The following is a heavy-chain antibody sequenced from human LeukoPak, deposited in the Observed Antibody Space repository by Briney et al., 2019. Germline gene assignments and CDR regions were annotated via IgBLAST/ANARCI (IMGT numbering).Heavy chain of an antibody. J-gene: IGHJ4*02. CDR2: IRYDGNNK. V-gene: IGHV3-30*02. D-gene: IGHD3-10*01. Sequence: GGSLRLSCGASGFTFSNYGMLWVRQAPGKGLDWVAFIRYDGNNKLYADSVKGRFTISRDNSKNTLYLHINGLRAEDTAVYYCAKNYYGSGSYYLDYWGQGTLVTVSS. CDR3: AKNYYGSGSYYLDY. CDR1: GFTFSNYG.